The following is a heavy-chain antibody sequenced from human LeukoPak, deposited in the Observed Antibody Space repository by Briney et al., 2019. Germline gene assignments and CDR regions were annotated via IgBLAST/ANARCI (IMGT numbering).Heavy chain of an antibody. CDR3: TRTDRDIVVVVAAPNYYFDY. Sequence: GGSLRLSCTASGFTFGDYAMSWFRQAPGKGLEWVGFIRSKAYGGTTGYAASVKGRFTISRDDSKSIAYLQMNSLKTEDTAVYYCTRTDRDIVVVVAAPNYYFDYWGQGTLVTVSS. V-gene: IGHV3-49*03. J-gene: IGHJ4*02. CDR2: IRSKAYGGTT. D-gene: IGHD2-15*01. CDR1: GFTFGDYA.